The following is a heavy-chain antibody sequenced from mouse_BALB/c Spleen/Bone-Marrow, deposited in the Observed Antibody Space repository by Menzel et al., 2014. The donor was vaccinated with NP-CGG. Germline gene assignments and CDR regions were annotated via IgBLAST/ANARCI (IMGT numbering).Heavy chain of an antibody. V-gene: IGHV1-53*01. Sequence: VQLQHSRAELVKPGASVKLSCKASGYTFTISWMHWVKLRPGQGFGWIGEIIPSNGGTNYNEKFKRKATLTVDKSSSTAYMHLSSLTSEDSAVYYCANYGYDWVEATTLTVSS. J-gene: IGHJ2*01. CDR1: GYTFTISW. CDR3: ANYGYD. CDR2: IIPSNGGT. D-gene: IGHD1-2*01.